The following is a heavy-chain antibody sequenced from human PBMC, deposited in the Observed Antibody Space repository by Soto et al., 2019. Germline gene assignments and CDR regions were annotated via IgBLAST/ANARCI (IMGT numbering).Heavy chain of an antibody. CDR2: IYPGDSDT. CDR1: GYTFTNYW. D-gene: IGHD1-26*01. V-gene: IGHV5-51*01. Sequence: GESLKISCKGSGYTFTNYWIGWVRQMPGKGLEWMGIIYPGDSDTRYSPSFQGQVTISADKSTSTAYLQWSSLKASDTAMYYCARTPGSYLYYFDYWGQGTLVTVSS. J-gene: IGHJ4*02. CDR3: ARTPGSYLYYFDY.